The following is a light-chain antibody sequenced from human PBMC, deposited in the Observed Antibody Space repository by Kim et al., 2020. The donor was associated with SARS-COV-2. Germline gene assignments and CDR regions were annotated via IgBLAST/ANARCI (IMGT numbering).Light chain of an antibody. CDR3: NSRDSSGSPYV. CDR2: GKN. V-gene: IGLV3-19*01. Sequence: SSELTQDPAVSVALGQKVRITCQGDSLRSYYASWYQQKPGQAPELVIYGKNNRPSGIPDRFSGSSSGNTASLTITGAQAEDEADYYCNSRDSSGSPYVFGSGTKVTVL. J-gene: IGLJ1*01. CDR1: SLRSYY.